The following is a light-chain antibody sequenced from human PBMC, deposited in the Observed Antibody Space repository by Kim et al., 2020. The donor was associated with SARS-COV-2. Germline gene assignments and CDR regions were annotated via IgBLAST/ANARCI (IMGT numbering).Light chain of an antibody. CDR2: KAS. Sequence: AAVGDRVTITCRASQSISIWLAWDQQKPGKAPKLLIYKASTLESGVPSRFSGSGSGTEFTLTISSLQPDDFATYSCQQYNVFPLTFGPGTKVDIK. J-gene: IGKJ3*01. V-gene: IGKV1-5*03. CDR1: QSISIW. CDR3: QQYNVFPLT.